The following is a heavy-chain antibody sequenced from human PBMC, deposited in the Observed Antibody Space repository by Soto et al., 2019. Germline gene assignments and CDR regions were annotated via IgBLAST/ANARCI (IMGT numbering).Heavy chain of an antibody. CDR2: IWYDGSNK. Sequence: PGGSLRLSCAASGFTFSSYGMHWVRQAPGKGLEWVAVIWYDGSNKYYADSVKGRFTISRDNSKNTLYLQMNSLRAEDTAVYYCARQPAAPDTYYDFWTTMGYFDYWGQGTLVTGLL. CDR3: ARQPAAPDTYYDFWTTMGYFDY. CDR1: GFTFSSYG. D-gene: IGHD3-3*01. V-gene: IGHV3-33*01. J-gene: IGHJ4*02.